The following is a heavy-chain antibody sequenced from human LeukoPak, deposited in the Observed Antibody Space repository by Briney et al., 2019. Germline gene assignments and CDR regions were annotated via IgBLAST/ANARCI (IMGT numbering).Heavy chain of an antibody. J-gene: IGHJ5*02. CDR2: IWYDGSNK. CDR1: GFTFSSYG. Sequence: PGRSLRLSCAASGFTFSSYGMHWVRQAPGKGLEWVAVIWYDGSNKYYADSVKGRFTISRDNSKNTLYLQMNSLRAEDTAVYYCARDTGPYGSGSYPLDPWGQGTLVTVSS. V-gene: IGHV3-33*08. D-gene: IGHD3-10*01. CDR3: ARDTGPYGSGSYPLDP.